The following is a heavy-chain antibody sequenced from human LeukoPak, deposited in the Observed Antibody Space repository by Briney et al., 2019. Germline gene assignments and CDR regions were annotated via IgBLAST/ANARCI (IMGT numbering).Heavy chain of an antibody. CDR1: GYSISSGYY. CDR3: ARDARSSSWYYYYYYMDV. CDR2: IYHSGST. V-gene: IGHV4-38-2*02. D-gene: IGHD6-13*01. J-gene: IGHJ6*03. Sequence: PSETLSLTCTVSGYSISSGYYWGWLRQPPGKGLEWIGSIYHSGSTYYNPSLKSRVTISVDTSTNQFSLKLSSVTAADTAVYYCARDARSSSWYYYYYYMDVWGKGTTVTVSS.